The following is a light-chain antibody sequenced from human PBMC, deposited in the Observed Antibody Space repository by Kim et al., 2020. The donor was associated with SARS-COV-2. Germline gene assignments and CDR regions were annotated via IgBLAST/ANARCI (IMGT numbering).Light chain of an antibody. CDR2: DVS. CDR1: SSDVGGYNF. Sequence: QSALTQPASVSGSPGQSITLSCTGTSSDVGGYNFVSWFQQHPGKAPTILIYDVSRRPSGISNRSSGSKSGNTASLTISGLQAEDEADYYCSSYTSSSTVVFGGGTQLTVL. CDR3: SSYTSSSTVV. V-gene: IGLV2-14*01. J-gene: IGLJ3*02.